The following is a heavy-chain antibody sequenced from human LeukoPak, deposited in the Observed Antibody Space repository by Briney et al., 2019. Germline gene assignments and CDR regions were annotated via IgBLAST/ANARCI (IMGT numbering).Heavy chain of an antibody. J-gene: IGHJ4*02. Sequence: SETLSLTCAVYGGSFSGYYWSWIRQPPGKGLEWIGEINHSGSANYNPSLKSRVTISVDTSKNQFSLKLSSVTAADTAVYYCARGANYGYWGQGTLVTVSS. CDR3: ARGANYGY. CDR2: INHSGSA. V-gene: IGHV4-34*01. CDR1: GGSFSGYY. D-gene: IGHD2-15*01.